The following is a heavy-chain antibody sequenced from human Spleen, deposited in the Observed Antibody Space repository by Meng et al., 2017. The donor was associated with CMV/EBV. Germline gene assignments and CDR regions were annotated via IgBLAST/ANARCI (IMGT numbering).Heavy chain of an antibody. J-gene: IGHJ5*02. V-gene: IGHV3-66*01. D-gene: IGHD6-19*01. CDR1: GFTVSSNY. CDR3: ARDLRSLTSIAVGFDP. Sequence: GESLKISCAASGFTVSSNYMSWVRQAPGKGLEWVSTILGTGATYYADSVKGRFTISRDNAKNSLYLQMNRLRAEDTAVYYCARDLRSLTSIAVGFDPWGQGTLVTVSS. CDR2: ILGTGAT.